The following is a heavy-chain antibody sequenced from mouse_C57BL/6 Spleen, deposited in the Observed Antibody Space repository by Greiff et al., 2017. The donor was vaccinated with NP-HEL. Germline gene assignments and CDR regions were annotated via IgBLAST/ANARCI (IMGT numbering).Heavy chain of an antibody. CDR3: ARSVYGNPFAY. Sequence: QVQLKESGAELVKPGASVKISCKASGYAFSSYWMNWVKQRPGKGLEWIGQIYPGDGDTNYNGKFKGKATLTADKSSSTAYMQLSSLTSEDSAVYFCARSVYGNPFAYWGQGTLVTVSA. CDR2: IYPGDGDT. V-gene: IGHV1-80*01. J-gene: IGHJ3*01. D-gene: IGHD2-1*01. CDR1: GYAFSSYW.